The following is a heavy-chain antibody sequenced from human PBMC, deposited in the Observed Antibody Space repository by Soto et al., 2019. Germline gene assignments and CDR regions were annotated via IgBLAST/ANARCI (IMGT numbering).Heavy chain of an antibody. CDR1: GYTFTSYY. J-gene: IGHJ6*02. CDR2: INPSGGST. V-gene: IGHV1-46*01. CDR3: ARTGPDPNGRAEVDTAMVTVRNYYYYYGMDV. Sequence: ASVKVSCKASGYTFTSYYMHWVRQAPGQGLEWMGIINPSGGSTSYAQKFQGRVTMTRDTSTSTVYMELSSLRSEDTAVYYCARTGPDPNGRAEVDTAMVTVRNYYYYYGMDVWGQGTTVTVSS. D-gene: IGHD5-18*01.